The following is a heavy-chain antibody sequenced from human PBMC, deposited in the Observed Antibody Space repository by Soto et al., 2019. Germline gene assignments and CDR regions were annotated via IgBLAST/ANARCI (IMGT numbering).Heavy chain of an antibody. CDR2: LNPKSGYT. V-gene: IGHV1-8*01. D-gene: IGHD4-17*01. CDR3: ARTHGDPDF. Sequence: QVQLVQSGAEVKKPGASVKVSCKASGYTFTNYDINWVRQASGQGLGWVGCLNPKSGYTGFAGKSTGRVTMTRNNFIRTAYLELSSLTSEDTAVYYCARTHGDPDFWGQGPLVTVSS. CDR1: GYTFTNYD. J-gene: IGHJ4*02.